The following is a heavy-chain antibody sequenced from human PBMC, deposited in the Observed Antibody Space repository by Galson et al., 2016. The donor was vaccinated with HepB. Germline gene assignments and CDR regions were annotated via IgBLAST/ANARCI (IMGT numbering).Heavy chain of an antibody. V-gene: IGHV6-1*01. D-gene: IGHD1/OR15-1a*01. CDR1: GDSVSSNNAI. CDR3: AGHLRMGRTSNGLDV. CDR2: TYYRSKWYN. Sequence: AISGDSVSSNNAIWNWIRQSPSRGLEWLGRTYYRSKWYNDYGVSVNSRITISPDTSKNQFSRQLTSVTPEDTAVYYCAGHLRMGRTSNGLDVWGQGTTVTVSS. J-gene: IGHJ6*02.